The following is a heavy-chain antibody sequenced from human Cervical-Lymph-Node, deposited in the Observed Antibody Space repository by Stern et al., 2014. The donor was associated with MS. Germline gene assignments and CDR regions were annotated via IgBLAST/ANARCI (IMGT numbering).Heavy chain of an antibody. CDR3: ARDHVDTTMWS. CDR2: IIPIFRTV. J-gene: IGHJ4*02. Sequence: DQLVESGAEVKKPGSSVKVSCKASGDTLSNDAISWVRQAPGQGLEWMGGIIPIFRTVDYAQKWQGRVTITADESTNTAYMELSSLRSEDTAVYYCARDHVDTTMWSWGQGTLVTVSS. D-gene: IGHD5-18*01. V-gene: IGHV1-69*01. CDR1: GDTLSNDA.